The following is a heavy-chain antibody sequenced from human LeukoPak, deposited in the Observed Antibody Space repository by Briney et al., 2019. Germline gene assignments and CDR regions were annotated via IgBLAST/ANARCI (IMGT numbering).Heavy chain of an antibody. CDR2: INQHGSEK. V-gene: IGHV3-7*01. Sequence: PGGSLRLSCAASGFSFTTYWMTWVRQAPGKGLQWVANINQHGSEKYYVDSVKGRFTISRDNAKNSLYLQMNSLRAEDTAVYYCAREVAAAAVPAYWGQGTLVTVSS. D-gene: IGHD6-13*01. CDR1: GFSFTTYW. J-gene: IGHJ4*02. CDR3: AREVAAAAVPAY.